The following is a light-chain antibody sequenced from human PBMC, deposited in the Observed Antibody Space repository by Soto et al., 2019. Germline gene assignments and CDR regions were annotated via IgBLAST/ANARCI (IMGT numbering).Light chain of an antibody. Sequence: QSVLTQPPSASGTPGQRVTISCSGSSSNIGSNYVYWYQQVPGTAPKLLIYRNNQRPSGVPDRFSGSKSGTSASLAISGLRSEDEADYYCAAWDDSLSGVVFGGGTKLTAL. J-gene: IGLJ2*01. V-gene: IGLV1-47*01. CDR3: AAWDDSLSGVV. CDR1: SSNIGSNY. CDR2: RNN.